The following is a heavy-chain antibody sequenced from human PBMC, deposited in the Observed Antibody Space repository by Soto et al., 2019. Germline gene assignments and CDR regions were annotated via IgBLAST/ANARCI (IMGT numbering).Heavy chain of an antibody. CDR3: AKSRDAYNFYFYYGMDV. D-gene: IGHD1-1*01. CDR1: GFTFSNYG. J-gene: IGHJ6*02. CDR2: ILYDGSNK. V-gene: IGHV3-30*18. Sequence: GGSLRLSCAASGFTFSNYGMHWVRQTPGKGLEWVALILYDGSNKYYADSVKGRFTISRDNSKNTLYLQVSSLRAEDTAVYYCAKSRDAYNFYFYYGMDVWGQGTSVTAP.